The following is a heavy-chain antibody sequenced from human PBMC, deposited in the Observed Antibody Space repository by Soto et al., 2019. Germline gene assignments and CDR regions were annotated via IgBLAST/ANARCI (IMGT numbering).Heavy chain of an antibody. Sequence: QVQLVESGGGVVQPGRSLRLSCAASGFNFSNYGMHWVRRAPGKGLEWVAVISYDGSIKHFADSVKGRFTISRDTSKNTLYLQMNSLSAEDTAVYYCAKPRAVRWVVYGLDVWGQGTTVTVSS. CDR1: GFNFSNYG. CDR3: AKPRAVRWVVYGLDV. V-gene: IGHV3-30*18. CDR2: ISYDGSIK. D-gene: IGHD3-10*01. J-gene: IGHJ6*02.